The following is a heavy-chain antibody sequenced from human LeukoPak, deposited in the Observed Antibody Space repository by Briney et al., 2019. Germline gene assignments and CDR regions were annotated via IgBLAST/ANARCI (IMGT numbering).Heavy chain of an antibody. D-gene: IGHD3-16*01. J-gene: IGHJ5*02. CDR1: GGSFRGYY. V-gene: IGHV4-34*01. CDR3: ARGEVGVNGSSTINNWFDP. CDR2: INHSGST. Sequence: SETLSLTCAVYGGSFRGYYWTWIRQPPGKGLEWIGEINHSGSTNYNPSLKSRVTISVDTSKNQFSLKLSSVTAADTAVYYCARGEVGVNGSSTINNWFDPWGQGTLVTVSS.